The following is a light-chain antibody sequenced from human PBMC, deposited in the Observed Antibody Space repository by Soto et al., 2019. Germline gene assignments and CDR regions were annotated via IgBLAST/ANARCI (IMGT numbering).Light chain of an antibody. CDR3: SSFAGPVWV. V-gene: IGLV2-8*01. CDR2: EVT. Sequence: QSALTQTPSASGSPGQSVTISCTGTSSDIGGYAHVSWYQQHPGKAPKVLIYEVTKRPSGVPARFSGSKAGNTASLTVFGLQAEDEADYYCSSFAGPVWVFGGGTKLTVL. CDR1: SSDIGGYAH. J-gene: IGLJ3*02.